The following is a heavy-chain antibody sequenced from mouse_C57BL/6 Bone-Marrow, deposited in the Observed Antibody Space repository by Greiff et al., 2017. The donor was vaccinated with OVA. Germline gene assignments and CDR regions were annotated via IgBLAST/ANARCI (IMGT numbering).Heavy chain of an antibody. J-gene: IGHJ4*01. CDR2: ISSGGSYT. CDR3: ANSPYAMDY. Sequence: DVKLVESGGDLVKPGGSLKLSCAASGFTFSSYGMSWVRQTPDKRLEWVATISSGGSYTYYPDSVKGRFTISRDNATNTLYLQISSLKSEDTAMNSYANSPYAMDYWGQGTSVTVSS. D-gene: IGHD2-12*01. V-gene: IGHV5-6*02. CDR1: GFTFSSYG.